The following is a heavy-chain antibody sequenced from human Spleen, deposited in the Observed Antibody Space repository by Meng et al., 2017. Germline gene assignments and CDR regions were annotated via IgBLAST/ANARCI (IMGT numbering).Heavy chain of an antibody. J-gene: IGHJ3*02. CDR2: IYPADFDT. CDR3: ARLVAEAGTIYAFDI. Sequence: GESLKISCTASGYSFTNYWIGWVRQMPGKGLEWLGIIYPADFDTRYSPSFQGQVTISADKSTNTAYLQWSSPKASDTAMYYCARLVAEAGTIYAFDIWGQGTMVTVSS. V-gene: IGHV5-51*01. D-gene: IGHD6-19*01. CDR1: GYSFTNYW.